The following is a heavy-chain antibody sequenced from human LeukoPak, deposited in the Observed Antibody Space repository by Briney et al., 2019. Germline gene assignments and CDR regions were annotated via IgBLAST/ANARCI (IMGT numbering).Heavy chain of an antibody. J-gene: IGHJ5*02. CDR3: ARGPSSSYGAWFGP. CDR2: ISHGGNT. D-gene: IGHD6-6*01. Sequence: SETLSLTCAVFGGSLSTYDWSWIRQTPGKGLGWIGKISHGGNTNYNPSLKGRVTISVETFRNQVSLKLSSVTAADTAVYYCARGPSSSYGAWFGPWGQGTLVTVSS. V-gene: IGHV4-34*01. CDR1: GGSLSTYD.